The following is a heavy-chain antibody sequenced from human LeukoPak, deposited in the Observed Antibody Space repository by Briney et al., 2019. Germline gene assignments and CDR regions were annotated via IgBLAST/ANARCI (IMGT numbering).Heavy chain of an antibody. CDR3: AKRLSSGSYLAMDY. CDR2: ISYDGSKK. D-gene: IGHD1-26*01. V-gene: IGHV3-30*18. J-gene: IGHJ4*02. CDR1: GFTFSSYG. Sequence: GSLRLSCAASGFTFSSYGMHWVRQAPGKGLEWVAFISYDGSKKNYADSVRGRFTISRDNSRNTLYLQMNSLRAEDTAMYYCAKRLSSGSYLAMDYWGQGTLLTASS.